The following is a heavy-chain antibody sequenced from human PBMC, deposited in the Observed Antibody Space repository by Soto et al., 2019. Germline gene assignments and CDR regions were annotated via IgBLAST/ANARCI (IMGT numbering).Heavy chain of an antibody. J-gene: IGHJ6*02. D-gene: IGHD2-15*01. V-gene: IGHV3-23*01. Sequence: EVQLLESGGGLVQPGGSLRLSCAASGFTFSSYAMSWVRQAPGKGLEWVSGIRVSGGSTYYAESVKGRFTISRDNSKNTLYVQMNSLSADDTAVYYCAKALSPNWAGSSCPYDMHVWGQGTTVTVSS. CDR3: AKALSPNWAGSSCPYDMHV. CDR1: GFTFSSYA. CDR2: IRVSGGST.